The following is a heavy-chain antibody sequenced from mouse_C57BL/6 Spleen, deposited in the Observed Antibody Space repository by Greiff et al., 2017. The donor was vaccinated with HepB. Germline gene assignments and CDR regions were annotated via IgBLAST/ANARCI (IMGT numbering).Heavy chain of an antibody. Sequence: VKLMESGAELVRPGASVTLSCTASGYTFTDYEMHWVQQTPVHGLEWIGAIDPETGGTAYNQKFKGKAILTADKSSSTAYMALRSLTSEDSAVYYCTRSGVYDGNYGYFDYWGQGTTLTVSS. CDR3: TRSGVYDGNYGYFDY. CDR2: IDPETGGT. V-gene: IGHV1-15*01. J-gene: IGHJ2*01. CDR1: GYTFTDYE. D-gene: IGHD2-1*01.